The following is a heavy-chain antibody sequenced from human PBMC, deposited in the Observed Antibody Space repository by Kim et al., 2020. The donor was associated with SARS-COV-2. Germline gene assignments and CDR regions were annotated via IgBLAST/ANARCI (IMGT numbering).Heavy chain of an antibody. D-gene: IGHD6-13*01. Sequence: YTPSLKSRVTMSVDTSKNQFSLKLSSVTAADTAVYYCAREDSSSWFSLRRWGQGTLVTVSS. V-gene: IGHV4-4*07. J-gene: IGHJ4*02. CDR3: AREDSSSWFSLRR.